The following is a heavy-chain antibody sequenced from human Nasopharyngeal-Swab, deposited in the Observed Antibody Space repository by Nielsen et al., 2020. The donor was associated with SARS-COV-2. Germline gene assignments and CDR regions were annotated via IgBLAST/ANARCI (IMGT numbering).Heavy chain of an antibody. J-gene: IGHJ6*02. CDR1: GFTFSSYS. Sequence: GESLKISCAASGFTFSSYSMNWVRQAPGKGLEWVSYISSSSSTIYYADSVKGRFTISRDNAKNSLYLQMNSLRDEDTAVYYCARVGINSYGFYYYYYGMDVWGQGTTVTVSS. V-gene: IGHV3-48*02. CDR3: ARVGINSYGFYYYYYGMDV. CDR2: ISSSSSTI. D-gene: IGHD5-18*01.